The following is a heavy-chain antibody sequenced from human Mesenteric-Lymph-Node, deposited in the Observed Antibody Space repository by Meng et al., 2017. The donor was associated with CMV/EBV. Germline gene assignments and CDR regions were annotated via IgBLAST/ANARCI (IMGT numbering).Heavy chain of an antibody. CDR2: IRYDGSNE. V-gene: IGHV3-30*02. D-gene: IGHD2-2*01. J-gene: IGHJ4*02. Sequence: GESLKISCAASGFTFSSFGMHWVRQSPGKGLEWVAFIRYDGSNEYYADSVKGRFTISRDNSYDRLHLQMHSLRAEDTAVYYCARGPRFVVVPAAINFWGQGTLVTVSS. CDR3: ARGPRFVVVPAAINF. CDR1: GFTFSSFG.